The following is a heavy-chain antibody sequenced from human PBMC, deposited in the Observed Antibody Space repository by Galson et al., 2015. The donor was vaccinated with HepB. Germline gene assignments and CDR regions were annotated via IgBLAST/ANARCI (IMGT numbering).Heavy chain of an antibody. V-gene: IGHV1-69*06. Sequence: SVKVSCKASGGTFSSYAISWVRQAPGQGLEWMGGIIPIFGTANYAQKFQGRVTITADKSTSTAYMELSSLRSEDTAVYYRAVMAARLPLDYWGQGTLVTVSS. CDR3: AVMAARLPLDY. CDR2: IIPIFGTA. J-gene: IGHJ4*02. CDR1: GGTFSSYA. D-gene: IGHD6-6*01.